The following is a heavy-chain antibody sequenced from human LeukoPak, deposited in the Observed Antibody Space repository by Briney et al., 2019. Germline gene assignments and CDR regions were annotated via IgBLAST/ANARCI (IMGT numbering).Heavy chain of an antibody. Sequence: TSETLSLTCTVSGDSISSSSYYWGWIRQPPGKGLEWIGSIYYSGSTYYNPSLKSRVTISVDTSKNQFSLKLNSVTPEDTAVYYCARVAVPAAMNGNYYYYMDVWGKGTTVTVSS. J-gene: IGHJ6*03. V-gene: IGHV4-39*07. CDR2: IYYSGST. CDR3: ARVAVPAAMNGNYYYYMDV. D-gene: IGHD2-2*01. CDR1: GDSISSSSYY.